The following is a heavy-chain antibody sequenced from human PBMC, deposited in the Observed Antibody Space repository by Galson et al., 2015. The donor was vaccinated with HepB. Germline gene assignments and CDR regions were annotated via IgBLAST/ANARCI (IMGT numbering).Heavy chain of an antibody. D-gene: IGHD3-10*01. CDR2: ISSTGTTM. CDR3: ARVYFGSGSSSAYWYFDL. CDR1: GFTFSSYT. Sequence: SLRFSCAASGFTFSSYTMNWVRQAPGKGLESVSYISSTGTTMYYADSAKGRFTISRDNAQNSLYLQMNSLRVEDTAVYYCARVYFGSGSSSAYWYFDLWGRGALVTVSS. J-gene: IGHJ2*01. V-gene: IGHV3-48*01.